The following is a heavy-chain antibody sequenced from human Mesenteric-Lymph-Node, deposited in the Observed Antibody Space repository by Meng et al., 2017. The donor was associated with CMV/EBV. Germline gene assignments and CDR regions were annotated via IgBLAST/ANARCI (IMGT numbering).Heavy chain of an antibody. CDR2: ISSSSSYI. J-gene: IGHJ4*02. CDR1: GFTFSSYS. CDR3: ARGIEWLRYEFDY. Sequence: GGSLRLSCAASGFTFSSYSMNWVRQAPGKGLEWVSSISSSSSYIYYADSVRGRFTISRDNARNSLYLQMNSLRAEDTAVYHCARGIEWLRYEFDYWGPGTPVTVSS. D-gene: IGHD5-12*01. V-gene: IGHV3-21*01.